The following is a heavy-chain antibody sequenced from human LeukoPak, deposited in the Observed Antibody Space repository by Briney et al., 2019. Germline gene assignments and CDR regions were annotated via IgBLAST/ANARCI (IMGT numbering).Heavy chain of an antibody. V-gene: IGHV1-69*13. Sequence: ASVKVSCKASGGTFSSYAISWVRQAAGQGLEWMGGIIPIFGTTNYAQKLQGRVTITADASTSTAYMELSSLRSEDTAVYYCASRTYTYDSSGYYRRNYYFDYWGQGTLVTVSS. CDR2: IIPIFGTT. J-gene: IGHJ4*02. CDR1: GGTFSSYA. D-gene: IGHD3-22*01. CDR3: ASRTYTYDSSGYYRRNYYFDY.